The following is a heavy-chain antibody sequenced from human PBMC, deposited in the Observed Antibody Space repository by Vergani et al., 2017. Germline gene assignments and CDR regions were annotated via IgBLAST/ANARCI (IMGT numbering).Heavy chain of an antibody. V-gene: IGHV4-31*03. CDR2: IYYSGST. J-gene: IGHJ3*01. Sequence: QVQLQESGPGLVKPSQTLSLTCSVSGDSISSGGYYWSWIRQHPGKGLEWIGYIYYSGSTYNNPSLKSRVNISADMSKNQFSLNLSSVTAADTAVYYCALWSIASPYSFDLSVQGTRVTVSS. CDR3: ALWSIASPYSFDL. D-gene: IGHD6-6*01. CDR1: GDSISSGGYY.